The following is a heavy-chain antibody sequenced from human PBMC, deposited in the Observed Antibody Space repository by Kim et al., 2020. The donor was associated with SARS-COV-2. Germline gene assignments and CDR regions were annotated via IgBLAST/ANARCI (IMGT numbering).Heavy chain of an antibody. D-gene: IGHD3-3*01. J-gene: IGHJ4*02. V-gene: IGHV3-23*01. CDR3: AKDQDPITIFGVVSFDY. Sequence: VKGRFTISRDNSKNTLYLQMNSRRAEDTAVYYCAKDQDPITIFGVVSFDYWGQGTLVTVSS.